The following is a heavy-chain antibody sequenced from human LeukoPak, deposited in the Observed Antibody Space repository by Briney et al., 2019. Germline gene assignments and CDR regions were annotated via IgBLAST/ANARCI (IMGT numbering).Heavy chain of an antibody. D-gene: IGHD3-22*01. Sequence: GGSLRLSCAASGFTFSSYAMSWARQAPGKGLEWVSVISGSGDSTYYADSVKGRFTISRDNSKNTLYLQMNSLRAEDTAVYYCAKDHSTGYAFDIWGQGTVVTVSS. CDR1: GFTFSSYA. CDR3: AKDHSTGYAFDI. CDR2: ISGSGDST. J-gene: IGHJ3*02. V-gene: IGHV3-23*01.